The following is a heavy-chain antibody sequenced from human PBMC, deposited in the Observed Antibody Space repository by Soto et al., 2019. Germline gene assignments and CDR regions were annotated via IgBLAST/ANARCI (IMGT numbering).Heavy chain of an antibody. Sequence: QVQLVESGGGVVQPGRSLRLSCAASGFTFNSYGMHWVRQGPGNGLEWVAFISYDSTKTYYADSVKGRFTLSRDNSNSALYVQMNSLTCEDTAVYYCARIRSAWSDFHYYSLDVWGQGTTVTVSS. CDR3: ARIRSAWSDFHYYSLDV. CDR2: ISYDSTKT. J-gene: IGHJ6*02. CDR1: GFTFNSYG. D-gene: IGHD1-26*01. V-gene: IGHV3-30*03.